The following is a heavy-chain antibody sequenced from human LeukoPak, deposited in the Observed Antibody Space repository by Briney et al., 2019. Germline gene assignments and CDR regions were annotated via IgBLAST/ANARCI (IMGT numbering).Heavy chain of an antibody. CDR1: GFTFSSYA. CDR2: ISSNGDT. Sequence: SGGPLRLSCAASGFTFSSYAMHWVRQAPGKGLEYVSAISSNGDTYYANSVKGRFTISRDNSKNTLYLQMGSLRAEDMAVYYCAGGYGDYVPDVWGQGTTVTVSS. CDR3: AGGYGDYVPDV. J-gene: IGHJ6*02. D-gene: IGHD4-17*01. V-gene: IGHV3-64*01.